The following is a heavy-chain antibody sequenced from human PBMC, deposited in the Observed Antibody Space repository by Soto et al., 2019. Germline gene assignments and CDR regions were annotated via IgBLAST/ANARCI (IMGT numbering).Heavy chain of an antibody. CDR3: ARAADYGDYVGWFDP. V-gene: IGHV1-18*04. CDR1: GYTFTSYG. Sequence: QVQLVQSGAEVKKPGASVKVSCKASGYTFTSYGISWVRQAPGQGLEWMGWISAYNGNTNYAQKLQGRVTMTTDTTTSTAYMELRSLRSDDTAVYYCARAADYGDYVGWFDPWGQGTLVTVSS. J-gene: IGHJ5*02. D-gene: IGHD4-17*01. CDR2: ISAYNGNT.